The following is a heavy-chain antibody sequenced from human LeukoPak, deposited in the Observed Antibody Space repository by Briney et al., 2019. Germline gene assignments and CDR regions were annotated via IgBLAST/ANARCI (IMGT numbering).Heavy chain of an antibody. V-gene: IGHV4-59*01. D-gene: IGHD1-26*01. CDR3: ARSLLHNWFDP. J-gene: IGHJ5*02. CDR2: IYYSGST. Sequence: SETLSLTCTVSGGSISSYYWSWIRQPPGKGLEWIGYIYYSGSTNYNPSLKSRVTISVDTSRNQFSLKLSSVTAADTAVYYCARSLLHNWFDPWGQGTLVTVSS. CDR1: GGSISSYY.